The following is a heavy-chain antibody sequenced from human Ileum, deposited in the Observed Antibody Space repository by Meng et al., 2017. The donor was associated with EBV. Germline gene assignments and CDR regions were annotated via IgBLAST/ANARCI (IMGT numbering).Heavy chain of an antibody. J-gene: IGHJ4*02. D-gene: IGHD6-13*01. Sequence: QWRLHEPGPRLLKPSHPLSLTGAYSGGSISSGAYHWSWLRQPPGKGLEWIGHSGSPSYNPSLRSRLTISVDPSKNQFSLRLDSATAADKAVYYCAIYAEGAGGKGYWGQGTLVTVSS. CDR2: HSGSP. CDR1: GGSISSGAYH. CDR3: AIYAEGAGGKGY. V-gene: IGHV4-30-4*01.